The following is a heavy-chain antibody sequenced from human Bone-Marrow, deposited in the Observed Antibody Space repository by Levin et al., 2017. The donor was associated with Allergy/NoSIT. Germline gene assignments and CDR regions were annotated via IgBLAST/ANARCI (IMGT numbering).Heavy chain of an antibody. CDR3: ARTIVSGTPYYYHGMDV. J-gene: IGHJ6*02. D-gene: IGHD1-20*01. Sequence: SGPTLVKPTQTLTLTCTFSGFSLTTTGLSVSWIRQPPGKALEWLAIIDWDDDKYYSTSLKTRLTISKDTSENQVVLTMTNMDPVDTATYFCARTIVSGTPYYYHGMDVWGQGTTVTVSS. V-gene: IGHV2-70*13. CDR1: GFSLTTTGLS. CDR2: IDWDDDK.